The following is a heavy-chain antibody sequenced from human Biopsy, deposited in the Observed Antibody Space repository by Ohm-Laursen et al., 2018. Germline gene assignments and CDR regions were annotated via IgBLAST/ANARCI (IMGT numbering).Heavy chain of an antibody. CDR3: ARDYDTSGYYYVS. D-gene: IGHD3-22*01. V-gene: IGHV4-39*01. CDR1: GGSISNNNYY. J-gene: IGHJ5*02. Sequence: GTLSLTCTVSGGSISNNNYYWGWIRQPPGKGLEWIGSNFYRGSTHYKPSLKSRINISVDTYKNQFSLKLNSLTAADTAVYYCARDYDTSGYYYVSWGQGTLVTVSS. CDR2: NFYRGST.